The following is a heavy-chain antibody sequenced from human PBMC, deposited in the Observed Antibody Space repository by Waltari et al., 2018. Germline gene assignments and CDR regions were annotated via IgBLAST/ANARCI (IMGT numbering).Heavy chain of an antibody. CDR3: ARAAAPWYYYYMDV. V-gene: IGHV4-59*01. CDR2: IYYSGST. CDR1: GGSISSYY. Sequence: QVQLQESGPGLVKPSETLSLTCPVSGGSISSYYWSWIRQPPGKGLEWIGYIYYSGSTNYNPSLKSRVTISVDTSKNQFSLKLSSVTAADTAVYYCARAAAPWYYYYMDVWGKGTTVTISS. J-gene: IGHJ6*03. D-gene: IGHD6-13*01.